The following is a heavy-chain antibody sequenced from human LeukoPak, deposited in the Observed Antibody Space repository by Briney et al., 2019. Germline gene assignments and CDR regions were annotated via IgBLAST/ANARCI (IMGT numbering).Heavy chain of an antibody. CDR2: INPNSGGT. D-gene: IGHD3-22*01. V-gene: IGHV1-2*02. CDR1: GYTFSVYH. J-gene: IGHJ4*02. CDR3: ARDPANTYYYDP. Sequence: ASVKVSGKASGYTFSVYHLHWVRQAPGQGLEWMGWINPNSGGTNYAQKFQDRVTMTRDTSISTAYMELSSLRSDDTAVYYCARDPANTYYYDPWGQGTLVTVSS.